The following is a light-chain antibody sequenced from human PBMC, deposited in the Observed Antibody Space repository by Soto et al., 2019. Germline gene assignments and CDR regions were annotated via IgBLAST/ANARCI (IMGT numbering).Light chain of an antibody. CDR2: GAS. J-gene: IGKJ4*01. CDR3: QQYNNWPMIT. Sequence: EVVMTQSPGTLSVSPGERATLSCRASQGVAIYVAWYQQKPGQAPRLLIYGASARATGIPARFSGSGSGTDFTLTISSLQSEDVAVYYCQQYNNWPMITFGGGTKVDIK. V-gene: IGKV3-15*01. CDR1: QGVAIY.